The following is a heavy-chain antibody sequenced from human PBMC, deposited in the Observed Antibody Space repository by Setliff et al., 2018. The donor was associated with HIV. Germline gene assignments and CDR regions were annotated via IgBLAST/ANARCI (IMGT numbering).Heavy chain of an antibody. J-gene: IGHJ3*02. Sequence: GASVKVSCKPSGYTFTAYGLSWVRQAPGQGLEWMGWISTYSDETSYAQKLQGRVTMTTDTSTSTSYMELRRLTFDDTAVYYCARGYGAFDIWGQGTMVTVSS. CDR1: GYTFTAYG. D-gene: IGHD4-17*01. CDR2: ISTYSDET. V-gene: IGHV1-18*01. CDR3: ARGYGAFDI.